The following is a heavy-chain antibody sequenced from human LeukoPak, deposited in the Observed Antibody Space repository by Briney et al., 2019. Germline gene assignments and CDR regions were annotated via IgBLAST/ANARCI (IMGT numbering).Heavy chain of an antibody. Sequence: GGSLRLSCAASGFTFNNYAMSWVRQAPGKGLEWVSSISSAAHNTYYADSVKGRFTISRDNSKNTLYLQMNSLRAEDTAIYYCAKGRAVVGAAGPDYCGQGTLVTVSS. CDR3: AKGRAVVGAAGPDY. D-gene: IGHD2-15*01. CDR2: ISSAAHNT. CDR1: GFTFNNYA. J-gene: IGHJ4*02. V-gene: IGHV3-23*01.